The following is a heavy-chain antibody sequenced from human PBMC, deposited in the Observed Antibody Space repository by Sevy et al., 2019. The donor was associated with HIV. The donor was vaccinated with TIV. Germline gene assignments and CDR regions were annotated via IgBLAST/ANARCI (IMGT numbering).Heavy chain of an antibody. Sequence: SETLSLTCTVSGASISNYYWSWIRQPADKGLQWIGRVSSRGRPIYNPSLMSRVTMSVDTSKKQFSLKVTSLTAADTAVYYCARESDDGLSYTFDFWGQGTLVTVSS. CDR2: VSSRGRP. J-gene: IGHJ4*02. CDR3: ARESDDGLSYTFDF. V-gene: IGHV4-4*07. CDR1: GASISNYY. D-gene: IGHD3-16*02.